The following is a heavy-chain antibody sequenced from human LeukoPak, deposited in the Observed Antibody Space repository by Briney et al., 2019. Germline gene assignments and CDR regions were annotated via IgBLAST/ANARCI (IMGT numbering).Heavy chain of an antibody. J-gene: IGHJ3*02. CDR2: IKQDGSEK. CDR1: GFTFSSCW. D-gene: IGHD6-13*01. Sequence: GGSLRLSCAASGFTFSSCWMSWVRQAPGKGLEWVANIKQDGSEKYYVDSVKGRFTISRDNAKNSLYLQMNSLRAEDTAVYYCARDLGSSPGGDAFDIWGQGTMVTVSS. V-gene: IGHV3-7*01. CDR3: ARDLGSSPGGDAFDI.